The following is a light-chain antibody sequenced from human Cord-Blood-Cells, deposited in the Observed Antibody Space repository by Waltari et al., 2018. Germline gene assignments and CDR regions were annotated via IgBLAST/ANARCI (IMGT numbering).Light chain of an antibody. J-gene: IGKJ1*01. CDR1: QSISSW. CDR2: KAS. CDR3: QQYNSYPWT. Sequence: DIQMTQSPSTLSASVGDRVTITCRASQSISSWLAWYQQKPGKAPKLLIYKASSLESGVPSRFSGSGSGTEFTLTICSLQPDGFATYYCQQYNSYPWTFGQGTKVEIK. V-gene: IGKV1-5*03.